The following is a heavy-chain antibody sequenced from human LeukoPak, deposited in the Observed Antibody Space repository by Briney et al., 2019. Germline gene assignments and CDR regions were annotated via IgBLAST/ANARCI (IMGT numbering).Heavy chain of an antibody. J-gene: IGHJ6*04. CDR2: MNPNSGNT. D-gene: IGHD2-2*01. CDR1: GYTFTSYD. Sequence: ASVTVSCKASGYTFTSYDINWVRQAAGQGLEWMGWMNPNSGNTVYAQKFQGRVTMTRNTSISTAYMELSSLRSEATDVYYCARANIGGVPAAPLDVWGKGTTVTVSS. CDR3: ARANIGGVPAAPLDV. V-gene: IGHV1-8*01.